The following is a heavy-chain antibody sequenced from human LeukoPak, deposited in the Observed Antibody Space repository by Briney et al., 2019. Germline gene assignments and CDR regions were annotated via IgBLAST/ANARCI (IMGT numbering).Heavy chain of an antibody. V-gene: IGHV4-59*01. CDR1: GGSISSYY. CDR3: ARSYYDSSGYPDAFDI. D-gene: IGHD3-22*01. J-gene: IGHJ3*02. CDR2: IYYSGST. Sequence: SETLSLTCTVSGGSISSYYWSWIRQPPGKGLEWIGYIYYSGSTNYNPSLKSRVTILVDTSKNQFSLKLSSVTAADTAVYYCARSYYDSSGYPDAFDIWGQGTMVTVSS.